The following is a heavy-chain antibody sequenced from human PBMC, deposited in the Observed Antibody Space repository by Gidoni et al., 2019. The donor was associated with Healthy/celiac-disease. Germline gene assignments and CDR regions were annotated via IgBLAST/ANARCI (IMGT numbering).Heavy chain of an antibody. CDR3: AKDLGTHYGAHRDDY. V-gene: IGHV3-23*01. CDR1: GFTFSSYA. Sequence: EVQLLESGGGLVQPGGSLSLSCAASGFTFSSYAMSWVRQAPGKGLAWVSAISGSGGSPYYADSVKGRFTISRDNSKNTLYLQMNSLRAEDTAVYYCAKDLGTHYGAHRDDYWGQGTLVTVSS. J-gene: IGHJ4*02. D-gene: IGHD3-10*01. CDR2: ISGSGGSP.